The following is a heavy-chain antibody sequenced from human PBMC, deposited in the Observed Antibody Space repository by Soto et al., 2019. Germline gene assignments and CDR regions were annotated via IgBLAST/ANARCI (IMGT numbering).Heavy chain of an antibody. V-gene: IGHV1-69*15. D-gene: IGHD5-18*01. Sequence: QVQLVQSGAEVRKPGSSVQVSCKASGGTFYTYTFSWVRQAPGQGLEWMGSITPIYPTTHYAEKFQGRLTVTADGSRNPAYMELNSLTSEDTAVYYCARIPRDSFPTSDDLDSWGQGTLVTVSS. CDR3: ARIPRDSFPTSDDLDS. J-gene: IGHJ4*02. CDR2: ITPIYPTT. CDR1: GGTFYTYT.